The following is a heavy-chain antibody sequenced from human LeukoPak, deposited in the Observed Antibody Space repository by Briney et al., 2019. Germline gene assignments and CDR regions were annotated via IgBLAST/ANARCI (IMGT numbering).Heavy chain of an antibody. V-gene: IGHV1-2*06. CDR2: INPNSGGT. Sequence: ASVKVSCKASGYTFTSYGISWVRQAPGQGLEWMGRINPNSGGTNYAQKFQGRVTMTRDTSISTAYMELSRLRSDDTAVYYCASWNIVVAVPAAMTTQNNWFDPWGQGTLVTVSS. CDR3: ASWNIVVAVPAAMTTQNNWFDP. CDR1: GYTFTSYG. D-gene: IGHD2-2*01. J-gene: IGHJ5*02.